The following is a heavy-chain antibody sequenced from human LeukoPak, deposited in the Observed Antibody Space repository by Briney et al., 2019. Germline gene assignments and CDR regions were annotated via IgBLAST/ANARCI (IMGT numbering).Heavy chain of an antibody. CDR1: GFTFSSYA. D-gene: IGHD3-22*01. V-gene: IGHV3-23*01. Sequence: GGSLRLSCAASGFTFSSYAMSWVRQAPGKGLEWVSAISGSGGSTYYADSVKGRFTISRDNSKNTLYLQMNSLRAEDTAVYYCAKARFRFYDSSGQHFDYWGQGTLVTVSS. CDR2: ISGSGGST. CDR3: AKARFRFYDSSGQHFDY. J-gene: IGHJ4*02.